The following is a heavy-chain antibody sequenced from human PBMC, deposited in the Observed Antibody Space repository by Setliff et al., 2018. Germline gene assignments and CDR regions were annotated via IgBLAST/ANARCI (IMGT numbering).Heavy chain of an antibody. CDR2: VIPMSGTT. CDR3: ARYGDSSGYYLSGAFDI. V-gene: IGHV1-69*05. D-gene: IGHD3-22*01. J-gene: IGHJ3*02. CDR1: GVTFNNDA. Sequence: ASVKVSCKASGVTFNNDAITWVRQAPGQGPEWMGVVIPMSGTTNFAQKFRGRVTITTDESTSTAYMELSSLRSEDTAVYYCARYGDSSGYYLSGAFDIWGQGTMVTVSS.